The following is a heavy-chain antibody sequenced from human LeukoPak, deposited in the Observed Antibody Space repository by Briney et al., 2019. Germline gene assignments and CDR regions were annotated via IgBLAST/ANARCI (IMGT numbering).Heavy chain of an antibody. D-gene: IGHD2-2*01. Sequence: PGGSLRLSCAASGFTFSSHAMHWVRQAPGKGLEWVAVISYDGSNKYYADSVKGRFTISRDNSKNTLYLQMNSLRAEDTAVYYCARYCSSTSCPYYYGMDVWGKGTTVTVSS. V-gene: IGHV3-30*04. CDR2: ISYDGSNK. J-gene: IGHJ6*04. CDR1: GFTFSSHA. CDR3: ARYCSSTSCPYYYGMDV.